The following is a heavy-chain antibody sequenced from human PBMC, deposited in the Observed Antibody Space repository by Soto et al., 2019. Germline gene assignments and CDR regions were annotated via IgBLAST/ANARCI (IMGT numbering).Heavy chain of an antibody. Sequence: HPGGSLRLSCAASGFTFSSYGMHWVRQAPGKGLEWVAVISYDGSNKYYADSVKGRFTISRDNSKNTLYLQMNSLRAEDTAVYYCAKDRAAVAGWTHYYYYGMDVWGQGTTVTVSS. V-gene: IGHV3-30*18. J-gene: IGHJ6*02. CDR2: ISYDGSNK. CDR1: GFTFSSYG. D-gene: IGHD6-19*01. CDR3: AKDRAAVAGWTHYYYYGMDV.